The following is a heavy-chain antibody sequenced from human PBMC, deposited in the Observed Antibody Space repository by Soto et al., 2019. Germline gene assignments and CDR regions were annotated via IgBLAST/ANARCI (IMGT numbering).Heavy chain of an antibody. CDR3: ARGSTVTAILFDY. CDR2: IYYSGST. J-gene: IGHJ4*01. D-gene: IGHD2-21*02. CDR1: GDSISSGGYY. V-gene: IGHV4-31*03. Sequence: QVQLQESGPGLVKPSQTLSLTCTVSGDSISSGGYYWSWIRQHPGKGLEWIGYIYYSGSTYYNPTLKSRVIITVDTSKNKFSLKLSPVTAADTAVYYCARGSTVTAILFDYWGHGTLVTVAS.